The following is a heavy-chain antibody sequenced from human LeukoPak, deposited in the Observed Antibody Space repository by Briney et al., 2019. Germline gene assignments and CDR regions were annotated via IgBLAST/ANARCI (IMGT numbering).Heavy chain of an antibody. J-gene: IGHJ6*03. D-gene: IGHD6-13*01. CDR3: TRWAGGGRGAAGTELNYYYYMDV. Sequence: SETLSLTCTISGASFDSYYWSWIRQPPGKGLEGIGYIYYSGSTNYNPSLKSRVTISVDTSKNQFSLKLSSVTAADTAVYYCTRWAGGGRGAAGTELNYYYYMDVWGKGTTVTVSS. CDR1: GASFDSYY. CDR2: IYYSGST. V-gene: IGHV4-59*01.